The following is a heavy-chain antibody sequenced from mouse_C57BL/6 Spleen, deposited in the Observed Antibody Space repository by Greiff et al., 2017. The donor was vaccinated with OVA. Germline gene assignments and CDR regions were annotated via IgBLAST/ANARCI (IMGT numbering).Heavy chain of an antibody. J-gene: IGHJ4*01. V-gene: IGHV1-81*01. D-gene: IGHD1-1*02. CDR1: GYTFTSYG. CDR2: IYPRSGNT. Sequence: VQLQQSGAELARPGASVKLSCKASGYTFTSYGISWVKQRTGQGLEWIGEIYPRSGNTYYNEKLKGKATLTADKSSSTAYMELRSLTSEDSAVYFCARGVERTMDYWGQGTSVTVSS. CDR3: ARGVERTMDY.